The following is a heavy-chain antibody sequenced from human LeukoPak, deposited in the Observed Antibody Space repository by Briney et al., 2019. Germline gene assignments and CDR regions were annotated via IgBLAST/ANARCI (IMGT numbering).Heavy chain of an antibody. V-gene: IGHV3-74*01. CDR1: GFTFSSYW. CDR3: ARSMVTIPIPGGY. D-gene: IGHD5-24*01. CDR2: INSDGSST. J-gene: IGHJ4*02. Sequence: PGGSLRLFCAASGFTFSSYWMHWVRQAPGKGLVWVSRINSDGSSTSYADSVKGRFTISRDNAKNTLYLQMNSLRAEDTAVYYCARSMVTIPIPGGYWGQGTLVTVSS.